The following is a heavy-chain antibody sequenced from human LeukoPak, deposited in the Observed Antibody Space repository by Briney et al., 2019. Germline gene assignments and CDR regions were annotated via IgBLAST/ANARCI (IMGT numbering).Heavy chain of an antibody. CDR1: GFTFSSYW. D-gene: IGHD3-10*01. CDR3: AKASLWFGELLPDY. V-gene: IGHV3-7*03. CDR2: IKQDGSEK. Sequence: GGSLRLSCAASGFTFSSYWMSWVRQAPGKGLEWVANIKQDGSEKYYVDSVKGRFTISRDNAKNSLYLQMNSLRAEDTALYYCAKASLWFGELLPDYWGQGTLVTVSS. J-gene: IGHJ4*02.